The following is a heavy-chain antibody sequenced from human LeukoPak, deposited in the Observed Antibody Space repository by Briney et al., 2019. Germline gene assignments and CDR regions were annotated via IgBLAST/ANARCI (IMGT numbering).Heavy chain of an antibody. CDR3: ATLVVPAASNDY. Sequence: GGSLRLSCAASGFTFSSYAMSWVRQAPGKGLEWVSSISSSSSYIYYADSVKGRFTISRDNAKNSLYLQMNSLRAEDTAVYYCATLVVPAASNDYWGQGTLVTVSS. J-gene: IGHJ4*02. CDR1: GFTFSSYA. D-gene: IGHD2-2*01. CDR2: ISSSSSYI. V-gene: IGHV3-21*01.